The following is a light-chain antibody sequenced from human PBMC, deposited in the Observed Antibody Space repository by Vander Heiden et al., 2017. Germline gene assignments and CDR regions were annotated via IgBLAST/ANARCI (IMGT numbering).Light chain of an antibody. J-gene: IGLJ2*01. V-gene: IGLV3-19*01. CDR3: NSRDNRGNHRVV. CDR1: SLRSYY. Sequence: SSALTQDPAVSVALGQPVRITCQGDSLRSYYASWYQQKPGQAPVLVIYGKNNRPSGIPDRFSGSSSGNTASLTITGAPAEDEADYYCNSRDNRGNHRVVFGGGTKLTVL. CDR2: GKN.